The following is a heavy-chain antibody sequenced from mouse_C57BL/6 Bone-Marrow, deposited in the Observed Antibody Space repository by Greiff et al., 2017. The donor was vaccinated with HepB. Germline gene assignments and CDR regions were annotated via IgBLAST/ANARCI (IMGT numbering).Heavy chain of an antibody. CDR3: AREELLDYAMDY. J-gene: IGHJ4*01. CDR2: ISYDGSN. V-gene: IGHV3-6*01. CDR1: GYSITSGYY. D-gene: IGHD1-1*01. Sequence: EVKLQESGPGLVKPSQSLSLTCSVTGYSITSGYYWNWIRQFPGNKLEWMGYISYDGSNNYNPSLKNRISITRDTSKNQFFLKLNSVTTEDTATYYCAREELLDYAMDYWGQGTSVTVSS.